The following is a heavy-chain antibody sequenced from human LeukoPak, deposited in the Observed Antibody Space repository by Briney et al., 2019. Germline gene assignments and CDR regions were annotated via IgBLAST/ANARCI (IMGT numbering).Heavy chain of an antibody. Sequence: SGTLSLTCAVSGGSISSSNWWSWVRQPPGKGLEWIGEIYHSGSTNYNPSLKSRVTISVDKSKNQFSLKLSSVTAAGTAVYYCARDKRQASGRGLDYWGQGTLVTVSS. CDR2: IYHSGST. J-gene: IGHJ4*02. CDR1: GGSISSSNW. D-gene: IGHD1-1*01. CDR3: ARDKRQASGRGLDY. V-gene: IGHV4-4*02.